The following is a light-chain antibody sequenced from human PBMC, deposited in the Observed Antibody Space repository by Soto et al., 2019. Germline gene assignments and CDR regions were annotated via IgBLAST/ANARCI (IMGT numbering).Light chain of an antibody. V-gene: IGLV2-23*01. CDR3: CSYAGSGTSVV. Sequence: QSVLTQPASVSGSPGQSITISCTGTSSDVGSYNLVSWFQQRPGKAPKLIIYEGSKRPSGVSNRFSGSKSGNTASLTISGLQAEDEADYYCCSYAGSGTSVVFGGGTQLTVL. CDR2: EGS. CDR1: SSDVGSYNL. J-gene: IGLJ2*01.